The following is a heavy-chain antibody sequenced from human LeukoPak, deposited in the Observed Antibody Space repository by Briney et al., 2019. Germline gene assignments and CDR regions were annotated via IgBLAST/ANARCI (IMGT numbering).Heavy chain of an antibody. CDR3: AKAGVSGGAFDI. J-gene: IGHJ3*02. CDR1: GFTFDDYA. CDR2: ISWNSGSI. Sequence: GRSLRLSCAASGFTFDDYAMHWVRQAPGKGLEWVSGISWNSGSIGYADSVKGRFTISRDNAKNSLYLQMNSLRAEDTALYYCAKAGVSGGAFDIWGQGTTVTVSS. V-gene: IGHV3-9*01.